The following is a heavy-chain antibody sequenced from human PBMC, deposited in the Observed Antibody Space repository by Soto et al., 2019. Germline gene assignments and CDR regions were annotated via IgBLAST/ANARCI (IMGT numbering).Heavy chain of an antibody. CDR2: FYYSGST. D-gene: IGHD2-2*01. CDR1: GGSISSGPYS. Sequence: PSETLSLTCTVSGGSISSGPYSWGWIRQPPGKGLEWIGTFYYSGSTYYNPSLESRVTISVDTSKNQFSLKVSSVTAADTAVYYCARLGGYWTITSRYGYYGMHVRGQATTVTVSS. CDR3: ARLGGYWTITSRYGYYGMHV. J-gene: IGHJ6*02. V-gene: IGHV4-39*01.